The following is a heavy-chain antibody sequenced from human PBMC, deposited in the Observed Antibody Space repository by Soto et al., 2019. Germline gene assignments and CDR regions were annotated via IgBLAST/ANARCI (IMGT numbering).Heavy chain of an antibody. V-gene: IGHV4-39*07. CDR1: GDSISSSSYY. J-gene: IGHJ5*02. Sequence: PSETLSLTCTVCGDSISSSSYYWGWIRQPPGKGLEWIGSIYYSGSTNYNPSLKSRVTISVDTSKNQFSLKLSSVTAVDTAVYYCARVQDYGDYSGSFRFDPWGQGTLVTVSS. CDR3: ARVQDYGDYSGSFRFDP. CDR2: IYYSGST. D-gene: IGHD4-17*01.